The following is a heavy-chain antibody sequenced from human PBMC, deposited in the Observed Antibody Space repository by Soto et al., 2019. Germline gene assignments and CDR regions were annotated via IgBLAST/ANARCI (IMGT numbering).Heavy chain of an antibody. CDR2: IYSGGST. D-gene: IGHD6-19*01. CDR1: GFSVSSNY. CDR3: ARDPGSIAVAGTI. J-gene: IGHJ4*02. V-gene: IGHV3-53*01. Sequence: EVQLVESGGGLIQPGGSLRLSCAASGFSVSSNYMSWVRQAPGKGLEWVSVIYSGGSTHYADSVEGRFTISRDISKNTFYLQMNSLRAEDTAVYYFARDPGSIAVAGTIWGQGTLVTVSS.